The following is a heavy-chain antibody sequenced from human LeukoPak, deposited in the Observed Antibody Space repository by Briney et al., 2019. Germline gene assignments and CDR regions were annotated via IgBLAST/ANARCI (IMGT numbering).Heavy chain of an antibody. CDR1: GGSVSSGSYY. J-gene: IGHJ4*02. CDR2: IYYSGST. V-gene: IGHV4-61*01. CDR3: ARGYCSSTSRYEGGYYFDY. D-gene: IGHD2-2*01. Sequence: SETLSLTCTVSGGSVSSGSYYWSWIRQPPGKGLEWIGYIYYSGSTNYNPSLKSRVTISVDTSKNQFSLKLSSVTAADTAVYYCARGYCSSTSRYEGGYYFDYWGQGTLVTVSS.